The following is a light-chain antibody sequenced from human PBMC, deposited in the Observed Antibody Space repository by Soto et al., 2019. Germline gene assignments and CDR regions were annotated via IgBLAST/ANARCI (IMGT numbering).Light chain of an antibody. CDR3: QSYDTSLSGYV. V-gene: IGLV1-40*01. CDR1: SSNIGAGYD. CDR2: DNT. J-gene: IGLJ1*01. Sequence: QSALTQPPSVSGAPGQRVTISCSGSSSNIGAGYDVHWYQQLPGTAPKLLIYDNTNRPSGVPDRFSGSKSGTSASLAITGLQVDDEADYYCQSYDTSLSGYVFGTGTKV.